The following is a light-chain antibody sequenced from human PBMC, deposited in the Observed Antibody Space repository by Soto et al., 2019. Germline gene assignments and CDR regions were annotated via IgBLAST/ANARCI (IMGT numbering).Light chain of an antibody. Sequence: ESVLSQSPATLSLSPGERATLSCRASQSVSSYLAWYQQKPGQAPRLLIYDASNRATGIPARFSSSGSGTDFTLTISSLEPEDFAVYFCQHRAGWPPALTFGGGTKVDIK. CDR2: DAS. CDR3: QHRAGWPPALT. CDR1: QSVSSY. V-gene: IGKV3-11*01. J-gene: IGKJ4*01.